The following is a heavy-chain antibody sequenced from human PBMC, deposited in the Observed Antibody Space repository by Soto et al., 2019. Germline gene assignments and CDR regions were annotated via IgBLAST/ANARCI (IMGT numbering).Heavy chain of an antibody. V-gene: IGHV3-74*01. D-gene: IGHD1-20*01. CDR2: INSDWTSI. CDR3: ETAWYQKIDK. Sequence: GVSXGLSCASCVSDLINTCRQVVRQVPGKGLVWVSRINSDWTSIIYADFVKGRFTFSRDNAKNTVYLQMSSLRVEETAVYYCETAWYQKIDKWGKGT. J-gene: IGHJ4*02. CDR1: VSDLINTC.